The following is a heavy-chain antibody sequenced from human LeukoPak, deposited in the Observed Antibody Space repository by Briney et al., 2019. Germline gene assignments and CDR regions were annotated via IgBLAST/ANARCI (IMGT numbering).Heavy chain of an antibody. CDR3: ASGSGSPDY. V-gene: IGHV3-11*01. J-gene: IGHJ4*02. CDR2: ISSSGSTI. D-gene: IGHD1-26*01. CDR1: GFTVSDYY. Sequence: PGGSLRLPCAASGFTVSDYYMSWIRQAPGKGLEWVSYISSSGSTIHYADSVKGRFAISRDNAKNSLYLQLNSLRAEDTAVYYCASGSGSPDYWGQGTLVTVSS.